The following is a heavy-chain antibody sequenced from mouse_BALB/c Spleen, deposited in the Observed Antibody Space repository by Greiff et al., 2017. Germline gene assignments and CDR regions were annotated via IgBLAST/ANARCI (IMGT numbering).Heavy chain of an antibody. D-gene: IGHD1-1*02. CDR1: GFTFSSYG. Sequence: EVKLMESGGDLVKPGGSLKLSCAASGFTFSSYGMSWVRQTPDKRLEWVATISSGGSYTYYPDSVKGRFTISRDNAKNTLYLQMSSLKSEDTAMYYCARLIYGLYAMDYWGQGTSVTVSS. V-gene: IGHV5-6*01. CDR3: ARLIYGLYAMDY. J-gene: IGHJ4*01. CDR2: ISSGGSYT.